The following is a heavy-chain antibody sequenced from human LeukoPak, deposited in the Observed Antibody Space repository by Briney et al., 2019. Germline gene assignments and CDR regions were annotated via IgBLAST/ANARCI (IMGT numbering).Heavy chain of an antibody. CDR3: ARWRGHSSSWYMARFDY. Sequence: SETLSLTCAVYGGSFSGYYWSWIRQPPRKGLEWIGEINHSGSTNYNPSLKSRVTISVDTSKNQFSLKLSSVTAADTAVYYCARWRGHSSSWYMARFDYWGQGTLVTVSS. V-gene: IGHV4-34*01. CDR1: GGSFSGYY. D-gene: IGHD6-13*01. CDR2: INHSGST. J-gene: IGHJ4*02.